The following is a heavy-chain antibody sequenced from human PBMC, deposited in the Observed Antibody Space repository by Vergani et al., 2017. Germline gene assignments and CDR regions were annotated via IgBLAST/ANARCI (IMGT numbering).Heavy chain of an antibody. D-gene: IGHD6-19*01. CDR1: VCSISSGSYY. V-gene: IGHV4-61*02. CDR2: IYTSGST. CDR3: ARASMAGGPNWFDP. J-gene: IGHJ5*02. Sequence: QVQLQESGPGLVKPSQTLSLTCTVSVCSISSGSYYWSWIRQPAGKGLEWIGRIYTSGSTNYNPSLKSRVTISVDTSKNQFSLKLSSVTAADTAVYYCARASMAGGPNWFDPWGQGTLVTVSS.